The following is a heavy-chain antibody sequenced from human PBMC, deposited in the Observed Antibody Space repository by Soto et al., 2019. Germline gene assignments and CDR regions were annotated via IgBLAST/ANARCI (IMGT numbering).Heavy chain of an antibody. CDR3: AKGVDIVLVPAATYFDY. V-gene: IGHV3-23*01. CDR2: ISGSGDTT. D-gene: IGHD2-2*03. Sequence: EVQLLESGGGLVQPGGSLRLSCAASGFTFSSYAMTWVRQAPGKGLEWVSAISGSGDTTYYADSVKGRFTISRDSSXHXXYLQMDSLRAEDTAVYYCAKGVDIVLVPAATYFDYWGQGTLVTVSS. CDR1: GFTFSSYA. J-gene: IGHJ4*02.